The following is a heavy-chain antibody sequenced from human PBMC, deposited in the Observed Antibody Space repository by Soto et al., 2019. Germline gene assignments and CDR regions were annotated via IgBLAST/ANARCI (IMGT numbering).Heavy chain of an antibody. D-gene: IGHD3-10*01. CDR1: GYTFTGYY. J-gene: IGHJ6*02. CDR2: IIPNSGGT. CDR3: ARAGEYTPRMDV. Sequence: ASVKVSCKASGYTFTGYYMHWVRQAPGQGLEWMGWIIPNSGGTNYAQKFQGRVTMTRDTSISTAYMELSRLRPDDTAVYYCARAGEYTPRMDVWGQGTTVTVSS. V-gene: IGHV1-2*02.